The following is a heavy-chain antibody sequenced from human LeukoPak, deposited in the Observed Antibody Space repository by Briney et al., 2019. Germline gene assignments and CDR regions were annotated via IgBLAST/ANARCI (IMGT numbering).Heavy chain of an antibody. V-gene: IGHV3-7*01. D-gene: IGHD3-10*01. Sequence: PGGSLRLSCAASGFTFSSSWMAWVRQTPGKGLGWVANINQAGSDKNYVDSVKGRFTISRDNGKNSLYLQMNSLRAEDTALYYCARDYYTSGSHWGQGTLVIVSS. J-gene: IGHJ4*02. CDR3: ARDYYTSGSH. CDR2: INQAGSDK. CDR1: GFTFSSSW.